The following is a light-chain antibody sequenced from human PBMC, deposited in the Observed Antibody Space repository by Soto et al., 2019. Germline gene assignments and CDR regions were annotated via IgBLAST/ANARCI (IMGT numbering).Light chain of an antibody. CDR1: SSDVGSYNL. J-gene: IGLJ1*01. CDR2: EVS. V-gene: IGLV2-23*02. Sequence: QSALTQPASVSGSPGQSITISCTGTSSDVGSYNLVSWYQQHPGKAPKLMIYEVSKRPSGVSNRFSGSKSGNTASLTISGLQAEDEADYYCCSYAGSSTYVFGIRTKVTFL. CDR3: CSYAGSSTYV.